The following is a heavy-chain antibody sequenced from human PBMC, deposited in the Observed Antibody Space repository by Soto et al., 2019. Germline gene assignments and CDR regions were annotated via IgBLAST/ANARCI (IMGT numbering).Heavy chain of an antibody. D-gene: IGHD3-10*01. CDR2: IYNSGST. J-gene: IGHJ6*02. CDR1: AGSISSYY. Sequence: QVQLQESGPGLVKASETLSLTCTVSAGSISSYYWGWIRQSPGKGLEWIGYIYNSGSTNYNPPLKSRLTMSVDTSKNQFSLKLSSVTAADTAVYYCARIIRTLAWDGVDVWGQGTRVTV. V-gene: IGHV4-59*01. CDR3: ARIIRTLAWDGVDV.